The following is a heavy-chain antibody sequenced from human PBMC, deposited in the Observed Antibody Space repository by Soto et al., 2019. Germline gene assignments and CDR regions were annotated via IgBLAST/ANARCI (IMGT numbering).Heavy chain of an antibody. D-gene: IGHD3-22*01. CDR3: ARPSGWLSLSYFDY. V-gene: IGHV5-51*01. J-gene: IGHJ4*01. CDR2: IYPGDSDT. Sequence: GESLKISCKGSGYSFTIYWIGWVRHMPGKGLEWMGVIYPGDSDTRYSPSFQGQVTISVDMSISTAYLQWRSLRTSDTAIYYCARPSGWLSLSYFDYWGHGTLVTVSS. CDR1: GYSFTIYW.